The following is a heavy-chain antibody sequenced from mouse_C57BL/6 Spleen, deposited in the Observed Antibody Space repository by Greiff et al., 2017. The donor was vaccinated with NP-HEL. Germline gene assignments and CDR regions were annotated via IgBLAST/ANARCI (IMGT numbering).Heavy chain of an antibody. CDR1: GYTFTSYW. Sequence: QVQLKQPGTELVKPGASVKLSCKASGYTFTSYWMHWVKQRPGQGLEWIGNINPSNGGTNYNEKFKSKATLTVDKSSSTAYMQLSSLTSEDSAVYYCAREFITTVVAVDYWGQGTTLTVSS. V-gene: IGHV1-53*01. CDR3: AREFITTVVAVDY. J-gene: IGHJ2*01. CDR2: INPSNGGT. D-gene: IGHD1-1*01.